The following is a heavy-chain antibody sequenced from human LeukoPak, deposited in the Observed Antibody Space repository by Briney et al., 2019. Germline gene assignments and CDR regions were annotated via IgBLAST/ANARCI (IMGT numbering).Heavy chain of an antibody. D-gene: IGHD1-26*01. CDR2: ISGSGAST. CDR3: ATQGGSYSSNAFDT. V-gene: IGHV3-23*01. CDR1: GFTFSRYG. Sequence: PGGSLRLSYAASGFTFSRYGMNRVRQAPGRGLEWVSGISGSGASTYYADSVKGRFTISRDNSKNTLYLQMNSLGAQDTAVYYCATQGGSYSSNAFDTWGQGTMVTVSS. J-gene: IGHJ3*02.